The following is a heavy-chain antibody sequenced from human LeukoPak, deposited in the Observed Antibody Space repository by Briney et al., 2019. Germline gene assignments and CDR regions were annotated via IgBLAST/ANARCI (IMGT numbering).Heavy chain of an antibody. CDR1: GFTFSSYG. CDR3: AKDVYGDYVYAFDI. Sequence: GRSLRLSCAASGFTFSSYGMHWVRQAPGKGLEWVAVISYDGSNKYYADSVKGRFTISRDNSKNTLYLQMNSLRAEDTAVYYCAKDVYGDYVYAFDIWGQGTMVTASS. V-gene: IGHV3-30*18. J-gene: IGHJ3*02. CDR2: ISYDGSNK. D-gene: IGHD4-17*01.